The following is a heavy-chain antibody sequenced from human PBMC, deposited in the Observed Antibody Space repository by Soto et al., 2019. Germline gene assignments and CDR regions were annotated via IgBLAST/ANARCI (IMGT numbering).Heavy chain of an antibody. Sequence: GASVKVSCKASGYTFTSYYMHWVRQAPGQGLEWMGRIYPSDGSTSYAQKFQGRVTMTGDTSTSTAYMELSSLRSDDTAVYYCARDESDFPIPNWFDPWGQGTLVTVSS. V-gene: IGHV1-46*01. J-gene: IGHJ5*02. CDR1: GYTFTSYY. CDR2: IYPSDGST. CDR3: ARDESDFPIPNWFDP. D-gene: IGHD3-3*01.